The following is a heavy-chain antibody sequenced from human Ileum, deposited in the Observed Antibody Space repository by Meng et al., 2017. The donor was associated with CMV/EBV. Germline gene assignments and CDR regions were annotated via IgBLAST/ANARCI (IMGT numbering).Heavy chain of an antibody. CDR3: ARRSSGLFDY. V-gene: IGHV4-30-4*08. CDR1: GGSISSGDYY. Sequence: VQLPQSGPGLVTPSQTLSLTCTVSGGSISSGDYYWTWIRQPPGKGLEWIGYIYYSGTTYYNPSLKSRVSISVDTSRNQFSLQLSSVTAADTAVYYCARRSSGLFDYWGQGILVTVSS. CDR2: IYYSGTT. J-gene: IGHJ4*02. D-gene: IGHD6-13*01.